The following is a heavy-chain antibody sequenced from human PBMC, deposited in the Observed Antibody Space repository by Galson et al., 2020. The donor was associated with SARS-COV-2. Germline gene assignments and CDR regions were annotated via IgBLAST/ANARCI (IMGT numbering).Heavy chain of an antibody. J-gene: IGHJ4*02. CDR3: STVLAS. Sequence: GGSLRLSCAASGFTFSTSWMHWVRQAPGKGLVWVARINGDGSATNYADSVKGRFTISRDNANNTLYLQMDSLRAEDTAVYYCSTVLASWGQGTLVTVSA. V-gene: IGHV3-74*01. CDR1: GFTFSTSW. CDR2: INGDGSAT.